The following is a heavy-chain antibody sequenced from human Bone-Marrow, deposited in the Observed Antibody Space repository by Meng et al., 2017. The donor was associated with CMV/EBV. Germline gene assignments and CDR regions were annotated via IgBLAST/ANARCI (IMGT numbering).Heavy chain of an antibody. CDR1: GGTFSSYA. CDR2: IIPILGIA. D-gene: IGHD6-6*01. V-gene: IGHV1-69*10. J-gene: IGHJ4*02. Sequence: SVKVSCKASGGTFSSYAISWVRQAPGQGLEWMGGIIPILGIANYAQKFQGRVTITADKSTSTAYMELSSLRSEDTAVYYCARVGNIAACRGFDYWGQGTLVTVSS. CDR3: ARVGNIAACRGFDY.